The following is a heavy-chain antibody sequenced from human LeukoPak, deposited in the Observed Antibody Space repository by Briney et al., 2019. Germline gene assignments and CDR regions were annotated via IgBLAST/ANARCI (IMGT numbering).Heavy chain of an antibody. V-gene: IGHV3-7*01. CDR2: IKQDGSKK. J-gene: IGHJ4*02. Sequence: PGGSLRLSCAASGFIFSNFWMGWVRQAPGKGPEWVADIKQDGSKKYYVDSVKGRFTISRDNAKNSLYLQMNSLRAEDTAVYYCARWSLGDYWGQGTLVTVSS. CDR1: GFIFSNFW. D-gene: IGHD1-26*01. CDR3: ARWSLGDY.